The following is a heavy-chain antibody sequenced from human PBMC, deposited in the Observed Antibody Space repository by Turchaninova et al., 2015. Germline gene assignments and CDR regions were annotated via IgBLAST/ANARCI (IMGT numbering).Heavy chain of an antibody. CDR1: GFSLSTYGMC. CDR3: SRIRRYFDSGRYQYYFDN. CDR2: LDWVDGK. Sequence: QVTLRESGPALVKPTQTLTVTCSFSGFSLSTYGMCVTWIRQPPGKALEWLALLDWVDGKYYSPSLETRLTISKATSKTQLVLTMTHMDPVDKATYYCSRIRRYFDSGRYQYYFDNWGQGTLVTVSS. J-gene: IGHJ4*02. D-gene: IGHD3-10*01. V-gene: IGHV2-70*01.